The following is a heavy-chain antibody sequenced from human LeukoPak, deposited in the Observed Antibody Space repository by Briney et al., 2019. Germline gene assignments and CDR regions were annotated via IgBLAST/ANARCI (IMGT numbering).Heavy chain of an antibody. J-gene: IGHJ6*02. V-gene: IGHV4-59*01. CDR3: AREVGRVDV. CDR1: GGSISSYY. CDR2: IYYSGST. Sequence: ASETLSLTCTVSGGSISSYYWSWIRQPPGKGLEWIGYIYYSGSTNYNPSLKSRVTISVGTSKNQFSLKLSSVTAADTAVYYCAREVGRVDVWGQGTTVTVSS. D-gene: IGHD2-15*01.